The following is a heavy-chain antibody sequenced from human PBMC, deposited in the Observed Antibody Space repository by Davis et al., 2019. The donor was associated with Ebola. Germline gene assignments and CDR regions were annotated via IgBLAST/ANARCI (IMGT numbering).Heavy chain of an antibody. Sequence: GESLKISCAASGFSFSSYWMSWVRQAPGKGLEWVANIKQDGSEKYYVDSVKGRFTIYRDNAKNSLYLQMNSLRAEDTAVYYCARDVFGIAARWGQGTLVTVSS. J-gene: IGHJ4*02. D-gene: IGHD6-6*01. V-gene: IGHV3-7*03. CDR2: IKQDGSEK. CDR1: GFSFSSYW. CDR3: ARDVFGIAAR.